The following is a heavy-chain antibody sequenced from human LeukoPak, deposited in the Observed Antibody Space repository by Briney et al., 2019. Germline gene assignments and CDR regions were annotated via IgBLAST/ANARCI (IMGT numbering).Heavy chain of an antibody. D-gene: IGHD3-3*01. CDR3: ATERTYYDFWSGYPKGSWFDP. CDR1: GFTFSSYA. CDR2: ISGGGGST. V-gene: IGHV3-23*01. Sequence: GGSLRLSCAASGFTFSSYAMSWVRQAPGKGLEWVSAISGGGGSTYYADSVKGRFTISRDNSKNTLYLQMNSLRAEDTAVYYCATERTYYDFWSGYPKGSWFDPWGQGTLVTVSS. J-gene: IGHJ5*02.